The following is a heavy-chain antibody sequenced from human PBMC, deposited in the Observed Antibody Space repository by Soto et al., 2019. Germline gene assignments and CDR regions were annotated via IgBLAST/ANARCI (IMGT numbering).Heavy chain of an antibody. CDR3: ARDEWEQTGFDP. V-gene: IGHV3-21*01. J-gene: IGHJ5*02. CDR2: ISSSSSYI. D-gene: IGHD1-26*01. Sequence: GGSRRRSCAASGFTFSSYSMNGVRQAPGKGLEWVSSISSSSSYIYYADSVKGRFTISRDNAKNSRYLQMNSLRAEDTAVYYCARDEWEQTGFDPWGQGTLVTVSS. CDR1: GFTFSSYS.